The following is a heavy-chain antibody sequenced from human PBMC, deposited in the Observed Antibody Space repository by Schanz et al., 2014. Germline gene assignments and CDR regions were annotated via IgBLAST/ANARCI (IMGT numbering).Heavy chain of an antibody. J-gene: IGHJ3*02. Sequence: QVQLQESGPGLVKASETLSLTCTVFGYSITSGYYWAWIRQPPGKGLEWIGNIYHSGSTNNNPSLKGGVSMAVDTSKKNFPLRLSPAPAADTAVYYCARSPLGYSASGIDPFDIWGQGTMVTVSS. CDR2: IYHSGST. CDR1: GYSITSGYY. D-gene: IGHD4-4*01. CDR3: ARSPLGYSASGIDPFDI. V-gene: IGHV4-38-2*02.